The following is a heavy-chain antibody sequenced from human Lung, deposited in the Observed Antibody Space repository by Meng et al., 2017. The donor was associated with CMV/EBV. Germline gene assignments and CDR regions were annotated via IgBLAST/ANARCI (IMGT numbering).Heavy chain of an antibody. D-gene: IGHD3-22*01. V-gene: IGHV4-39*07. Sequence: GSLRLSCTVSGGSISSSDYYWAWLRQTPGKGLEDFGSIHYDGTTYYNPSLKSRVTMSLDASKNQFSLRLSSVTAADTAVYYCARDYKYDTSPFDDWGRGKXVTVAS. CDR2: IHYDGTT. J-gene: IGHJ4*02. CDR3: ARDYKYDTSPFDD. CDR1: GGSISSSDYY.